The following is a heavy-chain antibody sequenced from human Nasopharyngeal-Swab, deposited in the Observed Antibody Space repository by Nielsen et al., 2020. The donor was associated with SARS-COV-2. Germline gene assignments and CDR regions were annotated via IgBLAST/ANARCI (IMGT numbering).Heavy chain of an antibody. CDR1: GFTFSYYW. D-gene: IGHD2-15*01. Sequence: GESLKISCAASGFTFSYYWMNWLRQAPGKGLEWVAIIKPDGSEKYYVDSVKGRFNISRDNAKNSLYLQMNSLRAEDTAVYYCARDYWWSFDYWGQGTLVTASS. J-gene: IGHJ4*02. CDR3: ARDYWWSFDY. V-gene: IGHV3-7*03. CDR2: IKPDGSEK.